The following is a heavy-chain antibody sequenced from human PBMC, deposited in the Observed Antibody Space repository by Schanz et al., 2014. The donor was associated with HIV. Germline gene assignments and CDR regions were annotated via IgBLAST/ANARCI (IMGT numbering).Heavy chain of an antibody. Sequence: QVQLVQSGAEVKKPGASVKVSCKASGYTFTGYYMHWVRQAPGQGREWMGWINPSSGGTNYAQKSQGRVTRTRDTAISTAYMELRRLRSDDTAVYYCARDQNVISMVRGVMGGVDYWGQGTLVTVSS. CDR2: INPSSGGT. D-gene: IGHD3-10*01. V-gene: IGHV1-2*02. CDR1: GYTFTGYY. CDR3: ARDQNVISMVRGVMGGVDY. J-gene: IGHJ4*02.